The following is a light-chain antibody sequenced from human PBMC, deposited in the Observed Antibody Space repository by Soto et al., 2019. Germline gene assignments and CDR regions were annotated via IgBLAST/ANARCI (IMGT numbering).Light chain of an antibody. V-gene: IGKV1-5*01. Sequence: DIQMTQSPSTLSASVGDRVTITCRASQSISSWLAWYQQKPGKAPKLLTYDASSLESGVPSRFSGSGSGTDFTLTISSLQPDDFATYYCQQYNSYSPLFGQGTKVDIK. CDR3: QQYNSYSPL. J-gene: IGKJ1*01. CDR1: QSISSW. CDR2: DAS.